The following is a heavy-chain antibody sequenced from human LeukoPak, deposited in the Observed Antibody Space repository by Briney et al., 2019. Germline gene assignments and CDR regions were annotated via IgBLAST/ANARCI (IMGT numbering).Heavy chain of an antibody. CDR1: GDSVSSNSAA. V-gene: IGHV6-1*01. CDR3: ARQYHYDSSGYHKPKHAFDI. D-gene: IGHD3-22*01. CDR2: TYYRSKWYN. J-gene: IGHJ3*02. Sequence: SQTLSLTCAISGDSVSSNSAAWNWIRQSPSRGLEWLGRTYYRSKWYNDYAVSVKSRITINPDTSKNQFSLQLNSVTPEDTAVYYCARQYHYDSSGYHKPKHAFDIWGQGTMVTVSS.